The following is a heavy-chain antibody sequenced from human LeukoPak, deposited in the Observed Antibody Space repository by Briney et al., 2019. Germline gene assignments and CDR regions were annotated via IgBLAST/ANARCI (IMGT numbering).Heavy chain of an antibody. D-gene: IGHD6-19*01. Sequence: ASPKASRKASVYTSTNYHMYWVCQTPGQGLEWMVRINPSIDETNYAQKFQGRVPMTRDTSISTAYMELSRLRSDDTAVYYSARDSRIAVAAHYFAYWGQGTLVTVSS. CDR2: INPSIDET. V-gene: IGHV1-2*06. J-gene: IGHJ4*02. CDR1: VYTSTNYH. CDR3: ARDSRIAVAAHYFAY.